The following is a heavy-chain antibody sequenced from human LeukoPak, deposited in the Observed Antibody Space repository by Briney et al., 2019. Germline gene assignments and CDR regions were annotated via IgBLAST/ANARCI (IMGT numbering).Heavy chain of an antibody. J-gene: IGHJ4*02. D-gene: IGHD2-2*01. CDR2: ISNSSSYI. CDR3: AKGGTSSCYAQGDY. Sequence: GGSLRLSCAASGFTFSSYSMNWVRQAPGKGLEWVSSISNSSSYIYYADSVKGRFTMSRDNSKNTVHLQMNSLRAEDTAVYYCAKGGTSSCYAQGDYWGQGTLVTVSS. CDR1: GFTFSSYS. V-gene: IGHV3-21*04.